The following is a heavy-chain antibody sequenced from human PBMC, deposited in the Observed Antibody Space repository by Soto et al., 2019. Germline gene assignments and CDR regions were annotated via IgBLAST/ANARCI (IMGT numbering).Heavy chain of an antibody. V-gene: IGHV3-23*01. CDR2: ISGSGGST. Sequence: PGGSLRLSCAASGFTVTSYAMSWVRQAPGKGLEWVSAISGSGGSTYYADSVKGRFTISRDNSKNTLYLQMNSLRAEDTAVYYCAKDLITIFGIPDFHWGQGTLVTVSS. D-gene: IGHD3-3*01. CDR3: AKDLITIFGIPDFH. CDR1: GFTVTSYA. J-gene: IGHJ4*02.